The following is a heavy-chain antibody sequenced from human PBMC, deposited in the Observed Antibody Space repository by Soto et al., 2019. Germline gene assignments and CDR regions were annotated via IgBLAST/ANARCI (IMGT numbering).Heavy chain of an antibody. V-gene: IGHV3-30*18. CDR1: GFTLNDFG. Sequence: QVQLVESGGGVVQPGRSLRLSCAASGFTLNDFGMHWVRQAPGKGLEWLAVISYDGNTEDYADSVKGRFTISRDSSKTTLYLQIDSLKAEDTAVYYCAKDGSLYLSFNYYGLGVWGQGTTVTVSS. J-gene: IGHJ6*02. CDR2: ISYDGNTE. D-gene: IGHD2-2*02. CDR3: AKDGSLYLSFNYYGLGV.